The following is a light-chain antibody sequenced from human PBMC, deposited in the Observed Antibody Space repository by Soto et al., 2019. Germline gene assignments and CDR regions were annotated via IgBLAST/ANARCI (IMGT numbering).Light chain of an antibody. CDR3: SSYAGSSTFVV. V-gene: IGLV2-23*03. Sequence: QSALTQPASVSGSPGQSITISCTGTSSDVGSYNLVSWYQHHPGKAPKLMIYEGSKRPSGVSNRFSGSKSGNTASLTISGLQAEDEADYYCSSYAGSSTFVVFGGGTKLTVL. J-gene: IGLJ2*01. CDR1: SSDVGSYNL. CDR2: EGS.